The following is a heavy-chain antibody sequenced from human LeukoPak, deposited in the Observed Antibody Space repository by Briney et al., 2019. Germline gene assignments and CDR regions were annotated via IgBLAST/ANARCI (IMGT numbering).Heavy chain of an antibody. D-gene: IGHD3-9*01. Sequence: GASVKVSCKASGYTFTSYGISWVRQAPGQGLEWMGWISAYNGNTNYAQKLQGRVTMTTDTSTSTAYMELRSLRSDDTAVYYCARDREYFGYYGMDVWGQGTTVTVSS. CDR2: ISAYNGNT. CDR3: ARDREYFGYYGMDV. J-gene: IGHJ6*02. V-gene: IGHV1-18*01. CDR1: GYTFTSYG.